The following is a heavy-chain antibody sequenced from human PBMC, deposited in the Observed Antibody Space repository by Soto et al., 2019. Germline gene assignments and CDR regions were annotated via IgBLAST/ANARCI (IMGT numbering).Heavy chain of an antibody. CDR1: GFSFGAFG. J-gene: IGHJ5*02. D-gene: IGHD3-16*01. CDR2: ITLSSSYI. CDR3: ARDMKSVRFWGTNGFDP. V-gene: IGHV3-21*01. Sequence: GGSLRLSCGAAGFSFGAFGMNWVRQAPGKGLEWVSSITLSSSYIYYADSVKGRFTVSRDNAKNSLYLDMKSLTVDDTAVYYCARDMKSVRFWGTNGFDPWGQGTLVTVSS.